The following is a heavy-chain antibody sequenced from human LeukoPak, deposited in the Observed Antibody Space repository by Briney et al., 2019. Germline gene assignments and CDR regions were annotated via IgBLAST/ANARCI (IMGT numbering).Heavy chain of an antibody. CDR2: ISYDGSNK. V-gene: IGHV3-30*03. Sequence: PGRSLRLSCAASGFTFSDYGMHWVRQAPGKGLECVALISYDGSNKYYADSVKGRFTISRDTSKNTLHLQMDNLRVEDTAMYYCARYYGSGSLDYWGQGTLVTVSS. CDR1: GFTFSDYG. J-gene: IGHJ4*02. D-gene: IGHD3-10*01. CDR3: ARYYGSGSLDY.